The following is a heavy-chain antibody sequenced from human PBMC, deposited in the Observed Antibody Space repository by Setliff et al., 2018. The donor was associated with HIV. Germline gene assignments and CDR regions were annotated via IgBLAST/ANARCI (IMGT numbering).Heavy chain of an antibody. V-gene: IGHV4-59*01. CDR2: VYYTGRT. CDR3: ARGPTVTARRERAFDI. J-gene: IGHJ3*02. Sequence: PSETLSLTCSVSALSMSSYYWSFIRQPPGKGLEWIGCVYYTGRTNYSPSLKSRVTISIDTSKNQSSLKLSSVTAAGTAVYYCARGPTVTARRERAFDIWGQGTMVTVSS. CDR1: ALSMSSYY. D-gene: IGHD4-17*01.